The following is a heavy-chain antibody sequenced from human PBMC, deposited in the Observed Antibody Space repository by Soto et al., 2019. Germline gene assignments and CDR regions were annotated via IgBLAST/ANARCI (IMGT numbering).Heavy chain of an antibody. CDR2: IIPIFGTA. D-gene: IGHD1-26*01. CDR3: ARAPYSGSHGGYYYGMDV. Sequence: SVKVSCKASGGTFSSYAISWVRQAPGQGLEWMGGIIPIFGTANYAQKFQGRVTITADESTSTAYMELSSLRSEDTAVYYCARAPYSGSHGGYYYGMDVWGQGTTVTAP. J-gene: IGHJ6*02. CDR1: GGTFSSYA. V-gene: IGHV1-69*13.